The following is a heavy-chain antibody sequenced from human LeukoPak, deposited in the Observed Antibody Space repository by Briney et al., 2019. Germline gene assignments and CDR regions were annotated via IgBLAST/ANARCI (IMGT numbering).Heavy chain of an antibody. CDR2: ISSSSSTI. V-gene: IGHV3-48*01. Sequence: QPGGSLRLSCAASGFTFSSYSMNWVRQAPGKGLEWVSYISSSSSTIYYADSVKGRFTISRDNAKNSLYLQMNSLRAEDTAVYYCARSVYSYGSPFDYWGQGTLVTVSS. J-gene: IGHJ4*02. CDR1: GFTFSSYS. D-gene: IGHD5-18*01. CDR3: ARSVYSYGSPFDY.